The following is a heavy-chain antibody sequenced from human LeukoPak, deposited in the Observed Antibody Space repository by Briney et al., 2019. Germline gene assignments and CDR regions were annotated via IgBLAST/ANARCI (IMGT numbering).Heavy chain of an antibody. CDR2: INPNSGGT. D-gene: IGHD5-18*01. V-gene: IGHV1-2*02. CDR3: ARGRGTGMVDDF. J-gene: IGHJ4*02. Sequence: ASVKVSCKASGYTFTGYYMHWVRQAPGQGLEWMGWINPNSGGTNYAQKFQGRVTMTRDTSTSAVYMELSSLRSEDTAVYYCARGRGTGMVDDFWGQGTLVTVSS. CDR1: GYTFTGYY.